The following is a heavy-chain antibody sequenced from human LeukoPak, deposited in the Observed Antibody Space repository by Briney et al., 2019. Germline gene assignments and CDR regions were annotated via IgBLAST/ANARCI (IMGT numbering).Heavy chain of an antibody. CDR3: ARVGYSNSYDY. CDR2: MNPNTGNA. J-gene: IGHJ6*02. Sequence: ASMKVSCKASGYTFTNFDINWVRQATGQGLEWMGWMNPNTGNAGYAQKFQDRVTITWDASISTAYMDLSSLRSEDTAVYYCARVGYSNSYDYWGQGTTVTVSS. D-gene: IGHD1-26*01. CDR1: GYTFTNFD. V-gene: IGHV1-8*01.